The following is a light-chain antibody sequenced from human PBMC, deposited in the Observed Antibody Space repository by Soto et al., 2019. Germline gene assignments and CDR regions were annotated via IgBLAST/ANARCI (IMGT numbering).Light chain of an antibody. V-gene: IGKV1-39*01. J-gene: IGKJ1*01. Sequence: DLQLIQSPSSLSASVGDRVTITCRANEKMTRYLNWYQQKPGKAPKLLIYAASNLQSGVPSRFSGSGSGADFILTISSLQPEDSATYYCQQSYSTPRTFGQGTKVEVK. CDR3: QQSYSTPRT. CDR2: AAS. CDR1: EKMTRY.